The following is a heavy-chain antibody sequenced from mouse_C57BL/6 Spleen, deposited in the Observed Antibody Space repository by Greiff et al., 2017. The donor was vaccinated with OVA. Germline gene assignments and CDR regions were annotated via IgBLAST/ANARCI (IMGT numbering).Heavy chain of an antibody. CDR3: ARNDGYYWFAY. D-gene: IGHD2-3*01. Sequence: EVKVMESGGGLVKPGGSLKLSCAASGFTFSDYGMHWVRQAPETGLEWVAYISSGSSTIYYADTVKGRFTISRDNAKNTLFLQMTSLRSEDTAMYYCARNDGYYWFAYWGQGTLVTVSA. V-gene: IGHV5-17*01. J-gene: IGHJ3*01. CDR2: ISSGSSTI. CDR1: GFTFSDYG.